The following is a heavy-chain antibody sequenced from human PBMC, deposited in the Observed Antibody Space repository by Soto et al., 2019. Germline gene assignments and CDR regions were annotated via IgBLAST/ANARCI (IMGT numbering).Heavy chain of an antibody. D-gene: IGHD1-1*01. J-gene: IGHJ4*02. V-gene: IGHV5-51*01. CDR2: IYPGEYDI. Sequence: EVQLVQSGAEVKKPGESLKISCKASGYSFTSDWIGWVRQMPGKGLEWMGIIYPGEYDIRYSPSFQGQVTISADKSTTTAYLQWSSLKASDTAIYYCARRMRDWNTFDYWGQGTLVTVSS. CDR3: ARRMRDWNTFDY. CDR1: GYSFTSDW.